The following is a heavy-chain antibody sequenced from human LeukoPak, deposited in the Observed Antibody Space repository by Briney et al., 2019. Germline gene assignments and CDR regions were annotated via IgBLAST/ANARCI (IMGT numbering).Heavy chain of an antibody. Sequence: GGSLRLSCAASGFTFSSYSMNWVRQAPGKGLEWVSSISSSSSYVYYADSVKGRFTISRDNAKNSLYLQMNSLRAEDAAVYYCARNLIAVAGTFDYWGQGTLVTVSS. V-gene: IGHV3-21*01. CDR1: GFTFSSYS. J-gene: IGHJ4*02. CDR3: ARNLIAVAGTFDY. D-gene: IGHD6-19*01. CDR2: ISSSSSYV.